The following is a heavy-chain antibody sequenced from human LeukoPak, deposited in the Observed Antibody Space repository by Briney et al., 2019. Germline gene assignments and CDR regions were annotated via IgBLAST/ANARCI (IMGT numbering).Heavy chain of an antibody. V-gene: IGHV3-43*01. CDR2: ISWDGGST. D-gene: IGHD6-13*01. CDR3: AKDIEAIAAAGTTYFDL. J-gene: IGHJ2*01. CDR1: GFTFDDYT. Sequence: GGSLRLSCAASGFTFDDYTMHWVRQAPGKGLEWVSLISWDGGSTYYADSVKGRFTISRDNSKNSLYLQMNSLRTEDTALYYCAKDIEAIAAAGTTYFDLWGRGTLVTVSS.